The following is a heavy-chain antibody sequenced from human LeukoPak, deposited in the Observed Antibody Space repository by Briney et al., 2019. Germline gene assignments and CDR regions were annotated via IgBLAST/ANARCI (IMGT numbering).Heavy chain of an antibody. J-gene: IGHJ5*02. V-gene: IGHV3-23*01. D-gene: IGHD2-2*01. CDR2: ISDGGAAT. CDR3: AKALNVLVPSTSRWFDP. CDR1: GFTFSNYA. Sequence: GGSLRLSCAASGFTFSNYAMTWIRQAPGKGLEWVSTISDGGAATYYADSVKGRFTISRDNSKNTLSLQMNSLRAEDTAVYYCAKALNVLVPSTSRWFDPWGQGTLVTVSS.